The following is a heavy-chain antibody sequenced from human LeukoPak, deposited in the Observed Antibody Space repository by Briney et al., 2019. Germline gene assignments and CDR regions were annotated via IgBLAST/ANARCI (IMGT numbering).Heavy chain of an antibody. J-gene: IGHJ6*03. CDR2: ISAYNGNT. D-gene: IGHD3-10*01. CDR1: GYTFTSYG. V-gene: IGHV1-18*01. CDR3: ARGSNDGGRSYYYYYMDV. Sequence: ASVKVSCKASGYTFTSYGISWVRQAPGQGLEWMGWISAYNGNTNYAQKLQGRVTMTTDTSTSTAYMELRSLRSDDTAVYYCARGSNDGGRSYYYYYMDVWGKGTTVTVSS.